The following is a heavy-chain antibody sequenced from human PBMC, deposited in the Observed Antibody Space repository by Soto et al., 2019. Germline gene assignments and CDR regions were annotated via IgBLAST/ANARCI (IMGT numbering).Heavy chain of an antibody. V-gene: IGHV1-3*01. D-gene: IGHD6-19*01. J-gene: IGHJ4*02. Sequence: GASVKVSCKASGYTFTSYAMHCVRQAPGQRLEWMGWINAGNGNTKYSQKFQGRVTITRDTSASTAYMELSSLRSEDTAVYYCARLTWGIAVAGTAPFGYWGQGTLVTVSS. CDR2: INAGNGNT. CDR1: GYTFTSYA. CDR3: ARLTWGIAVAGTAPFGY.